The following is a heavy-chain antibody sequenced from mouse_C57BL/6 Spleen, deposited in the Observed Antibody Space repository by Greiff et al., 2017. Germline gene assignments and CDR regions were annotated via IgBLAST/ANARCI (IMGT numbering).Heavy chain of an antibody. V-gene: IGHV14-2*01. D-gene: IGHD1-1*01. Sequence: EVQLQESGAELVKPGASVKLSCTASGFNIKDYYMHWVKQRTEQGLEWIGRIDPEDGETKYAPKFKGKATITADTSSNTAYLQLSSLTSEDSAVYCCAGGDDYGSTPIAMDYWGQGTSVTVSS. CDR1: GFNIKDYY. CDR3: AGGDDYGSTPIAMDY. CDR2: IDPEDGET. J-gene: IGHJ4*01.